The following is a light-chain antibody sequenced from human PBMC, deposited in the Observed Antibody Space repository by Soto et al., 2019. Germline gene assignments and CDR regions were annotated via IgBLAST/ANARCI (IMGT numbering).Light chain of an antibody. Sequence: QSAPTQPASVSGSPGQSITISCTGTSNDIGGYDYVSWYQQYPGKAPKLMIYEIRSRPSGGSNRFSGSKSGSTASLTISGLQPEDEADYYCSSYTPTRSYVLGTGTKLTVL. J-gene: IGLJ1*01. CDR2: EIR. CDR3: SSYTPTRSYV. V-gene: IGLV2-14*01. CDR1: SNDIGGYDY.